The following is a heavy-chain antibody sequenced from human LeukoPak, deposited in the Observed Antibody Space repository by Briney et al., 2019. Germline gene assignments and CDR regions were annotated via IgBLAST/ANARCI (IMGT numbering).Heavy chain of an antibody. D-gene: IGHD3-3*01. Sequence: GASVKVSCKASGYTFTGYYMHWVRQAPGQGLEWMGWINPNSGGTNYAQKFQGRVTMTRDTSISTAYMELSRLRSDDTAVYYCARGLEHNYYYYYMDVWGKGTTVTVSS. CDR1: GYTFTGYY. V-gene: IGHV1-2*02. CDR3: ARGLEHNYYYYYMDV. J-gene: IGHJ6*03. CDR2: INPNSGGT.